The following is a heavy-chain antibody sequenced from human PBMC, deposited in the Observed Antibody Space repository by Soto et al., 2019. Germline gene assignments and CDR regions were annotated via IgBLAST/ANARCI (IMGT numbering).Heavy chain of an antibody. Sequence: GGSLRLSCAASGFTFSSYSMNWVRQAPGKGLEWVSYISSSSSTIYYADSVKGRFTISRDNAKNSLYLQMNSLRAEDTAVYYCARESYYDFWSGYYSYYYYMDVWGKGTTVTVSS. CDR3: ARESYYDFWSGYYSYYYYMDV. J-gene: IGHJ6*03. D-gene: IGHD3-3*01. CDR1: GFTFSSYS. V-gene: IGHV3-48*01. CDR2: ISSSSSTI.